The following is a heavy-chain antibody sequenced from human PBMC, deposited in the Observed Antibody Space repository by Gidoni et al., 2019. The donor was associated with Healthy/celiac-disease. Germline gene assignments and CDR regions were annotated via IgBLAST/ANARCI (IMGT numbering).Heavy chain of an antibody. CDR2: ISSSGSTI. CDR3: ARLHDYSNYERSDWFDP. D-gene: IGHD4-4*01. Sequence: EVQLVESGGGLVQPGGSLRLSCAASGFTFSSYEMNWVRQAPGKGLEWVSDISSSGSTIYYADAVKGRFTISRDNAKNSLYLQMNSLRAEDTAVYYCARLHDYSNYERSDWFDPWGQGTLVTVSS. CDR1: GFTFSSYE. J-gene: IGHJ5*02. V-gene: IGHV3-48*03.